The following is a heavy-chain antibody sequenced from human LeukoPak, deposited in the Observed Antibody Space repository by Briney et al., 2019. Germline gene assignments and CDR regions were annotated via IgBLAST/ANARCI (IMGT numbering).Heavy chain of an antibody. CDR3: ARESSSSWD. CDR1: VYTFTSSD. V-gene: IGHV1-8*01. CDR2: KNPNSGNT. Sequence: ASEKVSCKAFVYTFTSSDINWVRQATGHGLEWMGWKNPNSGNTGYAQKFQGRVTMTRNTSISTAYMELSSLRSEDTAVYYCARESSSSWDWGQGTLVTVSS. J-gene: IGHJ4*02. D-gene: IGHD6-13*01.